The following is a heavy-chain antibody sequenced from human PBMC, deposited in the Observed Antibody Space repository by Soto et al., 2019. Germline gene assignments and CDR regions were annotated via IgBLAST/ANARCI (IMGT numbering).Heavy chain of an antibody. CDR2: IYHSGST. D-gene: IGHD2-2*01. CDR1: SGSISSSNW. Sequence: TSETLSLTCAVSSGSISSSNWWSWVRQPPGKGLEWIGEIYHSGSTNYNPSLKSRVTISVDKSKNQFSLKLSSVAAADTAVYYCARAADEIGYCSSTSCPGEFDPWGQGTLVTVSS. CDR3: ARAADEIGYCSSTSCPGEFDP. V-gene: IGHV4-4*02. J-gene: IGHJ5*02.